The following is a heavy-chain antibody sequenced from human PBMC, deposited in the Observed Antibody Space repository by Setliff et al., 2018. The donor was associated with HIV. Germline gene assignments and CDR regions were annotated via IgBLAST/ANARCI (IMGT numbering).Heavy chain of an antibody. Sequence: ASVKVSCKASGYTFTGYYMHWVRQAPGQGLEWMGWINPNSGGTKYAQNFPGRVIMTRDTSINTAYMELSRLRSDDTAVYYCARDKLEETTESLWGPMKNDAFDVWGPGTLGTVSS. V-gene: IGHV1-2*02. CDR2: INPNSGGT. CDR3: ARDKLEETTESLWGPMKNDAFDV. CDR1: GYTFTGYY. D-gene: IGHD1-1*01. J-gene: IGHJ3*01.